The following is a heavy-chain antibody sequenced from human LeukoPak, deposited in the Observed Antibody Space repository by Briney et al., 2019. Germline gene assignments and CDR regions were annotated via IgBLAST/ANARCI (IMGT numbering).Heavy chain of an antibody. D-gene: IGHD6-19*01. Sequence: PSETLSLTCTVSGGSISSYYWSWIRQPPGKGLEWIGYIYYSGSTNYNPSLKSRVTISVDTSKNQFSLKLSSVTAADTAVYYCARGLGGWYGSKWWFDPWGQGTLVTVSS. CDR1: GGSISSYY. CDR3: ARGLGGWYGSKWWFDP. J-gene: IGHJ5*02. V-gene: IGHV4-59*08. CDR2: IYYSGST.